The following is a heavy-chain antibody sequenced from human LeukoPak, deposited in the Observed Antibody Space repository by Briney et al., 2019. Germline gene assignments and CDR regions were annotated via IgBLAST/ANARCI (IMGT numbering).Heavy chain of an antibody. J-gene: IGHJ4*02. CDR3: STTYYYDSSEGY. D-gene: IGHD3-22*01. CDR1: GFTFSDYY. Sequence: GGSLRLSCAASGFTFSDYYMSWIRQAPGKGLEWVGRIKSKTDGGTTDYAAPVKGRFTISRDDSKNTLYLQMNSLKTEDTAVYYCSTTYYYDSSEGYWGQGTLVTVSS. V-gene: IGHV3-15*01. CDR2: IKSKTDGGTT.